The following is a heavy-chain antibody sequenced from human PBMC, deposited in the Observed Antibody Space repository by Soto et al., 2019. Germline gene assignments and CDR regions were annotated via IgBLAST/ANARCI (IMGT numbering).Heavy chain of an antibody. D-gene: IGHD6-19*01. CDR3: ARDLAVGLVDY. CDR1: GYTFTSYG. CDR2: ISAYNGNI. V-gene: IGHV1-18*01. J-gene: IGHJ4*02. Sequence: QVQLVQSGAEVKKPGASVKVSCKASGYTFTSYGISWVRQAPGQGLEWMGWISAYNGNIKDAQKLQGSVTMTTDTPTSTADMELRSLRSDDTAVYYCARDLAVGLVDYWGQGTLVTVSS.